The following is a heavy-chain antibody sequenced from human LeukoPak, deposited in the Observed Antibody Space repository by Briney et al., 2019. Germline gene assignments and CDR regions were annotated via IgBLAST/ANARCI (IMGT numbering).Heavy chain of an antibody. J-gene: IGHJ4*02. CDR2: MNPNSGNT. CDR3: ARGNPYCSSASCYNY. D-gene: IGHD2-2*02. Sequence: ASLKVSCKASGDTFTSYDINWVRQAPGQGLEWMGWMNPNSGNTGYAQRFQGRVTMTRDTSISTAYMELSSLRLEDTAVYYCARGNPYCSSASCYNYWGQGTLVTVSA. V-gene: IGHV1-8*01. CDR1: GDTFTSYD.